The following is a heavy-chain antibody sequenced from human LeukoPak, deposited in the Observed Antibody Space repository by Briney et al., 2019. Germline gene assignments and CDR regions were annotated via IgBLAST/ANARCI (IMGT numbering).Heavy chain of an antibody. CDR1: GFTFSSYG. CDR3: ARFYFDSSGQNSRAY. V-gene: IGHV3-NL1*01. CDR2: IYSTGGI. Sequence: PGGSLRLSCAASGFTFSSYGMHWVRQAPGKGLEWVSVIYSTGGIHYADSVEGRFTISRDSSKNTLFLQMSNLRAEDTAVYYCARFYFDSSGQNSRAYWGQGTQVTVSA. D-gene: IGHD3-22*01. J-gene: IGHJ4*02.